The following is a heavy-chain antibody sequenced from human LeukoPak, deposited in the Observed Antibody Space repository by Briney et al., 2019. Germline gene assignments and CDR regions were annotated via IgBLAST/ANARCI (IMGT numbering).Heavy chain of an antibody. CDR1: GFTFSGYW. V-gene: IGHV3-74*01. Sequence: QAGGSLRLSCAASGFTFSGYWMHWVRQAPGKGLVWVSDISPDGNFTRSADSVKGRFTISRDNAKNTLYLQMNSLRAEDMAVYYCARATGNLNLDCWGQGALVTVSS. D-gene: IGHD1-14*01. J-gene: IGHJ4*02. CDR3: ARATGNLNLDC. CDR2: ISPDGNFT.